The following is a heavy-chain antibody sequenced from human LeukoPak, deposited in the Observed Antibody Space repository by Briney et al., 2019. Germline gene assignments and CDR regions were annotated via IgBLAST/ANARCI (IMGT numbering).Heavy chain of an antibody. CDR2: ISDSGDTT. V-gene: IGHV3-23*01. J-gene: IGHJ4*02. D-gene: IGHD3-10*01. CDR3: VKVGDYYGSRNYFSYYNFDF. CDR1: GFSFSNYA. Sequence: PGGSLRLSCAASGFSFSNYAMTWVRQAPGKGLERVSVISDSGDTTYYADSVKGRFTLSRDNSKNTVYVDMTSLRVEDTAVYYCVKVGDYYGSRNYFSYYNFDFWGQGTLVTVSS.